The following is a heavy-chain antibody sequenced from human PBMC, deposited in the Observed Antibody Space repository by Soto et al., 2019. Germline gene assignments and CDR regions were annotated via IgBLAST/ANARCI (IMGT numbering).Heavy chain of an antibody. CDR2: ISGYNGDT. J-gene: IGHJ6*02. V-gene: IGHV1-18*04. D-gene: IGHD3-3*01. CDR1: GYPFTRYS. Sequence: GASVKVSCKASGYPFTRYSIRWVRQAPGQGLEWMGWISGYNGDTEYSKNFQGRLTMTIDTSTTTASMELRSLRSDDTAVYYCARASLTIVGAPYGMDVWGQGXSVTVYS. CDR3: ARASLTIVGAPYGMDV.